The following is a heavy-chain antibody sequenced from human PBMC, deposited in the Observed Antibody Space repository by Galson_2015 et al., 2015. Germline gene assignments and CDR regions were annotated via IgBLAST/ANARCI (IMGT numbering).Heavy chain of an antibody. CDR3: ARDGYFDY. V-gene: IGHV1-18*01. CDR2: ISAYNGNT. J-gene: IGHJ4*02. Sequence: SVKVSCKASGYTFTTYGIAWVRQAPGQGLEWMGWISAYNGNTNYAQKLQGRVTMTTDTSTNTAYMEPRSLRSDDTAVYYCARDGYFDYPAQGTLVTVSS. CDR1: GYTFTTYG.